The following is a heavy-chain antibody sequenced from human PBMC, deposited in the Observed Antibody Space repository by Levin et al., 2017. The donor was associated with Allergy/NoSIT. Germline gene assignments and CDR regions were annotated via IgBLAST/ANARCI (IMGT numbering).Heavy chain of an antibody. Sequence: PGGSLRLSCSASGFTFSSYWMNWVRQAPGKGLEWVATIKQDGSETYYVDSVKGRFTISRDNAKNSVFLQMNSLRVEDTAVYYCARDRYFDFWSGLRWGQGTLVTVSS. V-gene: IGHV3-7*03. D-gene: IGHD3-3*01. CDR2: IKQDGSET. CDR1: GFTFSSYW. J-gene: IGHJ1*01. CDR3: ARDRYFDFWSGLR.